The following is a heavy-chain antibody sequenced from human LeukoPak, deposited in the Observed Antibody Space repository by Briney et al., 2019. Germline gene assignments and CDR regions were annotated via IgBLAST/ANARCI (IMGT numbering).Heavy chain of an antibody. Sequence: GGSLRLSCAASGFPFDDYGMLWVRQAPGKGLEWVSGISWNSGSIGYADSVKGRFTISRDNAKNSLYLQMNSLRAEDTALYYCAKDISPTGYGDYGMDVWGKGTTVTISS. V-gene: IGHV3-9*01. CDR1: GFPFDDYG. CDR2: ISWNSGSI. D-gene: IGHD4-17*01. J-gene: IGHJ6*04. CDR3: AKDISPTGYGDYGMDV.